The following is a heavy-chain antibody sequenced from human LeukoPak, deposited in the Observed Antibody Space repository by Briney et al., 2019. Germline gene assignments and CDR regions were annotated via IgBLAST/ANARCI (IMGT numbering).Heavy chain of an antibody. V-gene: IGHV4-38-2*01. CDR2: IYHSGST. J-gene: IGHJ4*02. CDR3: ARRSGFGELSVDY. D-gene: IGHD3-10*01. Sequence: SETLSLTRAVSGYSISSGYYWGWIRQPPGKGLEWIGSIYHSGSTYYNPSLKSRVTISVDTSKNQGSLKLSSVDAADTGVYYCARRSGFGELSVDYWGQGTLVTVSS. CDR1: GYSISSGYY.